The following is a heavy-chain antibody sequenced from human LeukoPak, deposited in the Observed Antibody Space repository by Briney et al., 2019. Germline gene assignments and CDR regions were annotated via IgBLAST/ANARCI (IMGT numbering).Heavy chain of an antibody. D-gene: IGHD4-23*01. J-gene: IGHJ4*02. CDR3: ATATLYYGGFYY. Sequence: ASVKVSCKASGYTFTSYDINWVRQATGQGLEWMGWMTPHSGKTGTAQKFPGRVTITRHTSTSTAYMELSSLRPEDTAVYYCATATLYYGGFYYWGQGTLVTVS. CDR1: GYTFTSYD. V-gene: IGHV1-8*03. CDR2: MTPHSGKT.